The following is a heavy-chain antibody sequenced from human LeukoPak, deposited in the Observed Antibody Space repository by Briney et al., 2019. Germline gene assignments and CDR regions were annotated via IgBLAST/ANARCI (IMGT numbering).Heavy chain of an antibody. CDR1: GFSFSSYA. CDR3: AREGVPAAFDI. CDR2: IWYDGSNK. D-gene: IGHD2-2*01. J-gene: IGHJ3*02. V-gene: IGHV3-33*01. Sequence: GGSLRLSCAASGFSFSSYAMHWVRQAPGKGLEGVAVIWYDGSNKNYVDSVKGRFTISRDNAKNTLYLQMNSLRAEDTAVYYCAREGVPAAFDIWGQGTMVTVSS.